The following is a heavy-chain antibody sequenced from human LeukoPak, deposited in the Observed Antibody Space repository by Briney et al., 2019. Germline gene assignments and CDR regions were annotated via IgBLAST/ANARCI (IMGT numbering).Heavy chain of an antibody. V-gene: IGHV4-59*01. CDR1: GVSISSYY. J-gene: IGHJ4*02. Sequence: PSETPSLTCTVSGVSISSYYWSWIRQPPGKGLEWIGYIYYSGSTNYNPSLKSRVTISVDTSKNQFSLKLSSVTAADTAVYYCARSGAANGDYWGQGTLVTVSS. D-gene: IGHD1-26*01. CDR2: IYYSGST. CDR3: ARSGAANGDY.